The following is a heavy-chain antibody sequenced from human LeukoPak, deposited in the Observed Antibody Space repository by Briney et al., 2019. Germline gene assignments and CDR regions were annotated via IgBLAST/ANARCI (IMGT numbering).Heavy chain of an antibody. CDR1: GYTFTSYG. Sequence: GASVKVSCKASGYTFTSYGISWVRQAPGHGLGWMGWISAYNGNTNHAQKLQGRVTMTTDTSTSTVYMELRSLRSDDTAVYYCAREHELGGFDYWGQGTLVTVSS. D-gene: IGHD3-10*01. V-gene: IGHV1-18*01. CDR3: AREHELGGFDY. J-gene: IGHJ4*02. CDR2: ISAYNGNT.